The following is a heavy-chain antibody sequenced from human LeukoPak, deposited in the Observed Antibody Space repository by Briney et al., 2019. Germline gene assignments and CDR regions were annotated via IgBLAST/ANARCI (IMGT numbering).Heavy chain of an antibody. J-gene: IGHJ2*01. CDR3: ARKTDSSGWYPYFDP. CDR1: RGSISSTTYY. D-gene: IGHD6-19*01. V-gene: IGHV4-39*01. CDR2: IYYSGST. Sequence: SETLSLTCTVSRGSISSTTYYWDWIRQPPGKGQEWIGSIYYSGSTYYNPSLKSRVTISVDTSKNQFSLRLTSVTAADTAVYYCARKTDSSGWYPYFDPWGRGTLVTVSS.